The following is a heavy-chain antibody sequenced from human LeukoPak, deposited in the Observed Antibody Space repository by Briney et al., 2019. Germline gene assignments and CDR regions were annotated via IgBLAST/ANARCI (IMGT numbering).Heavy chain of an antibody. J-gene: IGHJ3*02. CDR1: GFTFSNAW. D-gene: IGHD1-26*01. CDR3: ITDPGAWAPI. Sequence: GGSLRLSCAASGFTFSNAWMSWVRQAPGKGLERVGRIQSKTDGETTDYAAPVKGRFTISRDDSKNTLYLQMNRVNVGDTAVYYCITDPGAWAPIWGQGTMVTVSS. CDR2: IQSKTDGETT. V-gene: IGHV3-15*01.